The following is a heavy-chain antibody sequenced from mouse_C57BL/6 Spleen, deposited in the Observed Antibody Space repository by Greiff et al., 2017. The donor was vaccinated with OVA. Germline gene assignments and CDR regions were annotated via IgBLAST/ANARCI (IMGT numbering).Heavy chain of an antibody. D-gene: IGHD2-1*01. J-gene: IGHJ1*03. CDR1: GFNIKDDY. V-gene: IGHV14-4*01. CDR3: TRGNYWYFDV. CDR2: IDPENGDT. Sequence: VQLKESGAELVRPGASVKLSCTASGFNIKDDYMHWVKQRPEQGLEWIGWIDPENGDTEYASKFQGKATITADTSSNTAYLQLSSLTSEDTAVYYCTRGNYWYFDVWGTGTTVTVSS.